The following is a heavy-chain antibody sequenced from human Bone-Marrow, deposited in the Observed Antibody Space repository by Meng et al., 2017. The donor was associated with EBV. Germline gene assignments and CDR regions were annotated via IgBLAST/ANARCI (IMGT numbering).Heavy chain of an antibody. CDR1: GFTFSSYW. V-gene: IGHV3-74*01. Sequence: EVQLVESGGGLVQPGXXXXLSRAASGFTFSSYWMHWVRQAPGKGLVWVSRINSDGSSTSYADSVKGRFTISRDNAKNTLYLQMNSLRAEDTAVYYCASYYYDSSGYYHFDYWGQGTLVTVSS. D-gene: IGHD3-22*01. CDR2: INSDGSST. CDR3: ASYYYDSSGYYHFDY. J-gene: IGHJ4*02.